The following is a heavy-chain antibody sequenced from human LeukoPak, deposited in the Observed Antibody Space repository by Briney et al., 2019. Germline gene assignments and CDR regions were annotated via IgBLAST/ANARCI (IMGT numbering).Heavy chain of an antibody. J-gene: IGHJ3*02. CDR3: ARPFRSGPNAFDI. CDR1: GGTFSSYA. CDR2: IIPIFGTA. V-gene: IGHV1-69*05. Sequence: GSSVKVSCKASGGTFSSYAISWVRQAPGQGLEWMGGIIPIFGTANYAQKFQGRVTITTDESTSTAYMELSSLRSEDTAVYYCARPFRSGPNAFDIWGQGTMVTVSS. D-gene: IGHD3-3*01.